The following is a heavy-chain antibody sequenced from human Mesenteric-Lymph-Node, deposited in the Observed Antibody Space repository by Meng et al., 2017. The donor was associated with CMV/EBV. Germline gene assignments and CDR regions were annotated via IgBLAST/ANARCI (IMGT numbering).Heavy chain of an antibody. CDR3: AKNYGDYAVDFDY. D-gene: IGHD4-17*01. CDR2: ISGSGGST. V-gene: IGHV3-23*01. CDR1: GFTFSSYA. J-gene: IGHJ4*02. Sequence: GESLKISCAASGFTFSSYAMSWVRQAPGKGLEWVSAISGSGGSTYYADSVKGRFTISRDNSKNTLYLQMNSLRAEDTAVYCCAKNYGDYAVDFDYWGQGTLVTVSS.